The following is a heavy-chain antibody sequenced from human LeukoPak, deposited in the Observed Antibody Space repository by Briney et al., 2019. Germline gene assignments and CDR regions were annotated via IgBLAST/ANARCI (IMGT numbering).Heavy chain of an antibody. CDR3: AHRPPGKISGWDNCYFDT. CDR2: IYWDDDK. D-gene: IGHD6-19*01. J-gene: IGHJ4*03. Sequence: KESGPTLVQPKRTLTLTCTLSGFSITTSGVGVGWVRQSPGKALEWLAVIYWDDDKRYSPSLRSRVTITKDSSNNQVILIMTNMDPVDTATYYCAHRPPGKISGWDNCYFDTWAPGTLVTVSS. V-gene: IGHV2-5*02. CDR1: GFSITTSGVG.